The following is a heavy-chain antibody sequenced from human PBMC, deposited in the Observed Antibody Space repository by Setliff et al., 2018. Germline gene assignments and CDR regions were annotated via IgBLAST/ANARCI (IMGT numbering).Heavy chain of an antibody. CDR1: GGSFSNYY. Sequence: PSETLSLTCAVYGGSFSNYYWIWIRQPPGKGLEWIGEINHSGSTNYNPSLKSRVTISVDTSKNQFSLKLSSVTAADTALYYCTVYNTGSSKDHYWGQGTQVTVSS. D-gene: IGHD2-8*02. V-gene: IGHV4-34*01. CDR3: TVYNTGSSKDHY. J-gene: IGHJ4*02. CDR2: INHSGST.